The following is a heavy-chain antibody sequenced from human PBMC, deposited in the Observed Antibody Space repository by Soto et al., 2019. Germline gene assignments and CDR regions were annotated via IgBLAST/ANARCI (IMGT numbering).Heavy chain of an antibody. Sequence: ASVKVSCKASGYTSSSYDINWVRQAPGQGLEWMGWMNPDSGNTGYAQKFQGRVTMTRDFFKNTAYMELSSLRSEDTAVYYCATRARLRAQLWLPFDYWGRGTLVTVSS. CDR3: ATRARLRAQLWLPFDY. J-gene: IGHJ4*02. D-gene: IGHD5-18*01. V-gene: IGHV1-8*01. CDR2: MNPDSGNT. CDR1: GYTSSSYD.